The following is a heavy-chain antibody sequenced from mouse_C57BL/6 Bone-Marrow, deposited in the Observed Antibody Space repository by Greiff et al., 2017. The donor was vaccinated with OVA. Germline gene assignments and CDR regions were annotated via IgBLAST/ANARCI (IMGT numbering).Heavy chain of an antibody. V-gene: IGHV1-76*01. CDR1: GYTFTDYY. CDR2: IYPGSGNT. CDR3: ARNRIYYDYGAWFDY. D-gene: IGHD2-4*01. Sequence: QVQLQQSGAELVRPGASVKLSCKASGYTFTDYYINWVKQRPGQGLEWIARIYPGSGNTYYNEKFKGKATLTAEKSSSTAYMQLSSLTSEDSAVYFCARNRIYYDYGAWFDYWGQGTLVTVSA. J-gene: IGHJ3*01.